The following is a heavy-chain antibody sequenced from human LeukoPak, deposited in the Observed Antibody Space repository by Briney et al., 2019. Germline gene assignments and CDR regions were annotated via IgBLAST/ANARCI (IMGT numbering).Heavy chain of an antibody. CDR1: GFIFRSYA. CDR3: AKDRGGTYNHASDY. Sequence: GGSLRLSCAASGFIFRSYAMIWVRQAPGKGLEWVSGISDDGDSTFYADSVKGRFTISRDNSKNTLCLQMHSLRAEDTAVYYCAKDRGGTYNHASDYWGQGTLVTVSS. J-gene: IGHJ4*02. V-gene: IGHV3-23*01. D-gene: IGHD1-1*01. CDR2: ISDDGDST.